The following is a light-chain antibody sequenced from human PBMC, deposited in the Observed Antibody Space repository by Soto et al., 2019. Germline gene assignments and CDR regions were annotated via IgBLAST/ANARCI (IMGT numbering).Light chain of an antibody. CDR3: QQYVGPRFT. CDR1: QSFSSSY. CDR2: GTS. V-gene: IGKV3-20*01. Sequence: EIVLTQSPDTLSLSPGERATLSCRASQSFSSSYLAWYQQRRGQPPRLLIYGTSKRATGIPDRFSGSGFDKDLTLTISRLDPEDSAVYYCQQYVGPRFTFGQGTRLAIK. J-gene: IGKJ5*01.